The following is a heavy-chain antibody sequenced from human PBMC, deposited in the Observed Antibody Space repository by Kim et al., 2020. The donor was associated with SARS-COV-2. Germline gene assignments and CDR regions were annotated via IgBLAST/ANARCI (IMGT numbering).Heavy chain of an antibody. V-gene: IGHV3-11*01. CDR3: ARAPSPRAYCDY. J-gene: IGHJ4*02. Sequence: ANTVKGRFTISRDNAKNALYLQMNSLRAEGPAVYYCARAPSPRAYCDYWGQGTLVTVSS. D-gene: IGHD6-6*01.